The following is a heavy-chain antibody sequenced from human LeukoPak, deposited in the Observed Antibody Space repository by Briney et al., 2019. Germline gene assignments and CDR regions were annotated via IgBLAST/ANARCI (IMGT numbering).Heavy chain of an antibody. CDR3: AKGHSGTSYPNWFDP. D-gene: IGHD1-26*01. CDR2: ISWNSGSL. CDR1: GFTFDEYG. Sequence: GGSLRLSCAASGFTFDEYGMHWVRQAPGGGLEWVSSISWNSGSLGYADSVKGRFTISRDNAKNSLFLQMNSLRPEDTASYYCAKGHSGTSYPNWFDPWGQGTLVTVSS. J-gene: IGHJ5*02. V-gene: IGHV3-9*01.